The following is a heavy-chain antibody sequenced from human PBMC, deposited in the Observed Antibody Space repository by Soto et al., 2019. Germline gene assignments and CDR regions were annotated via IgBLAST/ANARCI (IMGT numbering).Heavy chain of an antibody. CDR3: ARAKRAGGGGWYFDY. Sequence: SVTLSLTCALSGASISSGSWWTWVRPSPNKGLEWIGEVYHSGSSSVSPSLKSRVTMSVDTSKNQFSLKLSSVTAADTAVYYCARAKRAGGGGWYFDYWGQGTLVTVSA. CDR1: GASISSGSW. J-gene: IGHJ4*02. V-gene: IGHV4-4*02. CDR2: VYHSGSS. D-gene: IGHD2-15*01.